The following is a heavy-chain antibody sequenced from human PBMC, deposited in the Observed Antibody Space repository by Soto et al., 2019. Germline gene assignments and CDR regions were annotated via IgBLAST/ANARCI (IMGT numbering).Heavy chain of an antibody. CDR3: AREVQVHTPAFVY. Sequence: QVQLVQSGAEMKKPGSSVKVSCQSSGGTFNTYGMNWVRQAPGQGPEWMGDISPMFGAANYAPKFQGRVTITADESTGTSYMQLSSLTSEDPALYFCAREVQVHTPAFVYWGQGTLVTVSS. V-gene: IGHV1-69*19. CDR2: ISPMFGAA. J-gene: IGHJ4*02. D-gene: IGHD3-10*01. CDR1: GGTFNTYG.